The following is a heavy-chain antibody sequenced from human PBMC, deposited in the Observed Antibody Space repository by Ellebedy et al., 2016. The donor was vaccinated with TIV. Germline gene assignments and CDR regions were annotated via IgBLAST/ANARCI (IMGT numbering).Heavy chain of an antibody. CDR1: GYTFTSYY. D-gene: IGHD5/OR15-5a*01. J-gene: IGHJ4*02. Sequence: AASVKVSCKASGYTFTSYYMHWVRQAPGQGLEWMGIVNPSGGSTTYAQRFQGRVTMTRDTSTSTVYMEVSSLRSDDTAVYYCARSTAGWLDYWGQGTLVTVSS. V-gene: IGHV1-46*01. CDR3: ARSTAGWLDY. CDR2: VNPSGGST.